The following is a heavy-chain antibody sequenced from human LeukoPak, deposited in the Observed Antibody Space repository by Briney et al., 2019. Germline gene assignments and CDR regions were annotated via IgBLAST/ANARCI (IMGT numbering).Heavy chain of an antibody. CDR1: GDSISSYY. Sequence: PSETLSLTCTVSGDSISSYYWSWIRQPPGKGLEWIGYIYYIGSTNYNPSLKSRVTMSLDTSKNQLTLRLSSVTAADTAMYYCARAKKAVAGFFDYWGQGTLVTVSS. CDR2: IYYIGST. CDR3: ARAKKAVAGFFDY. J-gene: IGHJ4*02. D-gene: IGHD6-19*01. V-gene: IGHV4-59*01.